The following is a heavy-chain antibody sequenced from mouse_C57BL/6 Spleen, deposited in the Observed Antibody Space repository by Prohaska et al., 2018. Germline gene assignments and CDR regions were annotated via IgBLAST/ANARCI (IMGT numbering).Heavy chain of an antibody. J-gene: IGHJ2*01. Sequence: QKYMGKATLTVDKSSSTAYMELRSLTSEDSAVYYCARYGYFDYWGQGTTLTVSS. CDR3: ARYGYFDY. D-gene: IGHD1-1*02. V-gene: IGHV1-26*01.